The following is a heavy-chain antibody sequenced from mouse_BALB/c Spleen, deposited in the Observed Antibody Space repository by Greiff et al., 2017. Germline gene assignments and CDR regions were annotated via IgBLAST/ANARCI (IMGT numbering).Heavy chain of an antibody. CDR3: ARDRGYLFAY. CDR1: GFSLTSYG. J-gene: IGHJ3*01. Sequence: VQVVESGPGLVAPSQSLSITCTVSGFSLTSYGVHWVRQPPGKGLEWLGVIWAGGSTNYNSALMSRLSISKDNSKSQVFLKMNSLQTDDTAMYYCARDRGYLFAYWGQGTLVTVSA. V-gene: IGHV2-9*02. D-gene: IGHD2-3*01. CDR2: IWAGGST.